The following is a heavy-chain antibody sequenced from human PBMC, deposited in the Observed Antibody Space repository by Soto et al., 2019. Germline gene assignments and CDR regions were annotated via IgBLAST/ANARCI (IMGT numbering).Heavy chain of an antibody. CDR3: ARLRIATNNYKWFDP. V-gene: IGHV4-31*03. CDR1: GAALNSGNYY. CDR2: IYVTGAV. J-gene: IGHJ5*02. D-gene: IGHD2-21*01. Sequence: PSETLSLTCRVSGAALNSGNYYCSWIRQVPGKGLEWIVHIYVTGAVDYNPSLRDRITISQDTSERQFSLNLRLVTAADTAVHYCARLRIATNNYKWFDPWGQGTLVTVSS.